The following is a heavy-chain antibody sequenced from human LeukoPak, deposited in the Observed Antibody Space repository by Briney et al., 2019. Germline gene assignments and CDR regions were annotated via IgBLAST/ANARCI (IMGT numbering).Heavy chain of an antibody. CDR3: ARGKARITMIQAIDS. D-gene: IGHD3-22*01. CDR1: GYTFTSYD. CDR2: MNPDSGNT. J-gene: IGHJ4*02. V-gene: IGHV1-8*01. Sequence: ASVKVSCKASGYTFTSYDINWVRQATGQGLEWMGWMNPDSGNTGYAQKFQGRVSMTRNTSITTAYMELSSLGSEDTVIYYCARGKARITMIQAIDSWGQGTLVTVSS.